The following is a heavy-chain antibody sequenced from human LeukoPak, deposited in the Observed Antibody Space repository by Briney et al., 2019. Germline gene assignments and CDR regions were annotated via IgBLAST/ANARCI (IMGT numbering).Heavy chain of an antibody. J-gene: IGHJ4*02. CDR1: GGSFSGYY. Sequence: SETLSLTCAVYGGSFSGYYWSWIRQPPGKGLEWIGEINHSGSTNCNPSLKSRVTISVDTSKNQFSLKLSSVTAADTAVYYCARARRYSYGSLCFDYWGQGTLVTVSS. V-gene: IGHV4-34*01. D-gene: IGHD5-18*01. CDR2: INHSGST. CDR3: ARARRYSYGSLCFDY.